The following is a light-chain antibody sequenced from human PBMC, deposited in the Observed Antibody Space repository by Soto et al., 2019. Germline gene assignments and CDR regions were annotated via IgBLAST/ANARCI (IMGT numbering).Light chain of an antibody. CDR2: AAS. CDR1: QSISIY. J-gene: IGKJ4*01. V-gene: IGKV1-39*01. Sequence: DIQMTQSPSSLSASVGDRVTITCRASQSISIYLNWYQQQPGKAPKLLIYAASRLQSGVPSTFSGTGSGRDFTLTIDSLKPEDFATYFCQQSHGTPFTFGGGTTV. CDR3: QQSHGTPFT.